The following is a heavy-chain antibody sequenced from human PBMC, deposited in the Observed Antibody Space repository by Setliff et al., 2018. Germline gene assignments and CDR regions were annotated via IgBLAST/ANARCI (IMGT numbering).Heavy chain of an antibody. Sequence: SETLSLTCTVSGGSISGASIRSYYWSWIRQPPGKGLEFIGYVYYSGTTNYDPSLKSRVTISVDTSKNQFPLKLSSVTAADTAIYYCARVRVVYYMDVWGKGTTVTVSS. V-gene: IGHV4-61*01. D-gene: IGHD2-15*01. CDR1: GGSISGASIRSYY. CDR3: ARVRVVYYMDV. J-gene: IGHJ6*03. CDR2: VYYSGTT.